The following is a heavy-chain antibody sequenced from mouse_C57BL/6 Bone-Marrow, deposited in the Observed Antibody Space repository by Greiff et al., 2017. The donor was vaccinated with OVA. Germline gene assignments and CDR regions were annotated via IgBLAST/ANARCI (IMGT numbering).Heavy chain of an antibody. V-gene: IGHV1-82*01. D-gene: IGHD6-5*01. CDR1: GYAFSSSW. J-gene: IGHJ3*01. CDR2: IYPGDGDT. Sequence: QVQLQQSGPELVKPGASVKISCKASGYAFSSSWINWVKQRPGKGLEWIGRIYPGDGDTNYNGKFKGKATLTADKSSSTAYMQLSSLTSEDSAVYFCAPTWFAYWGQGTLVTVSA. CDR3: APTWFAY.